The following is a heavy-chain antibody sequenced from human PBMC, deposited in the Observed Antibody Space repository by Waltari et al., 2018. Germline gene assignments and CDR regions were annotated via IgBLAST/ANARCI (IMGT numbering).Heavy chain of an antibody. CDR3: ARDQVSSGWTFDY. J-gene: IGHJ4*02. Sequence: QVQLVESGGGVVQPGRSLRLSCAASGFTFSSYGMHWVRQAPGKGLGWVAVIWYDGSNKYYADSVKGRFTSSRDNSKNTLYLQMNSLRAEDTAVYYCARDQVSSGWTFDYWGQGTLVTVSS. CDR2: IWYDGSNK. V-gene: IGHV3-33*01. D-gene: IGHD6-19*01. CDR1: GFTFSSYG.